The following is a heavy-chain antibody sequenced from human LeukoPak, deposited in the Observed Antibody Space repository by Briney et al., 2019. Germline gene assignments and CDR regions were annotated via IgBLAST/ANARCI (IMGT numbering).Heavy chain of an antibody. D-gene: IGHD3-3*01. V-gene: IGHV3-74*01. J-gene: IGHJ6*02. CDR2: INSDGSST. CDR1: GFTFSSYW. CDR3: AKDRVFGVVYGMDV. Sequence: PGGSLRLSCAASGFTFSSYWMHWVRQAPGKGLVWVSRINSDGSSTSYADSVKGRFTISRDNAKNTLYLQMNSLRAEDTAVYYCAKDRVFGVVYGMDVWGQGTTVTVSS.